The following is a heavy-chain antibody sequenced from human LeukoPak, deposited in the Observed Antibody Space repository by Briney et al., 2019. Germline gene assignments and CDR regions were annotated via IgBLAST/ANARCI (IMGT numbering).Heavy chain of an antibody. CDR3: AKDFIAARPSLRGAFDI. J-gene: IGHJ3*02. D-gene: IGHD6-6*01. CDR2: IRYDGSNK. Sequence: PGGSLRLSCAASGFTFSSYGMHWVRQAPGKGLEWVAFIRYDGSNKYYADSVKGRFTISRGNSKNTLYLQMNSLRAEDTAVYYCAKDFIAARPSLRGAFDIWGQGTMVTVSS. V-gene: IGHV3-30*02. CDR1: GFTFSSYG.